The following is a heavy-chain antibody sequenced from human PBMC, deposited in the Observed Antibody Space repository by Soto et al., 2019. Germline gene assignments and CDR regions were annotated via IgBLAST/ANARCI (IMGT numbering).Heavy chain of an antibody. J-gene: IGHJ3*02. D-gene: IGHD2-15*01. CDR1: GFTFSSYG. CDR3: ARDEEICGGGSCHGAFDI. Sequence: GGSLRLSCAASGFTFSSYGMHWVRQAPGKGLEWVAVIWYDGSNKYYAESVKGRFTISRDNSKNTLYLQMNSLRAEDTAVYYCARDEEICGGGSCHGAFDIWGQGTMVTVSS. V-gene: IGHV3-33*01. CDR2: IWYDGSNK.